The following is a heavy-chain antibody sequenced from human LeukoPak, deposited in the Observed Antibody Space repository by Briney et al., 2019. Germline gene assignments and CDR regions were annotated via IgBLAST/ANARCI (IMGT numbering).Heavy chain of an antibody. CDR3: ARDPYYDSSGYQPNYYYGMDV. Sequence: GGSLRLSCAASGFTFSSYAMHWVRQAPGKGLEWVAVISYDGSNKYYADSVKGRFTISRDNSKNTLYLQMNSLRAEDTAVYYCARDPYYDSSGYQPNYYYGMDVWGQGTTVTVSS. D-gene: IGHD3-22*01. J-gene: IGHJ6*02. CDR1: GFTFSSYA. CDR2: ISYDGSNK. V-gene: IGHV3-30-3*01.